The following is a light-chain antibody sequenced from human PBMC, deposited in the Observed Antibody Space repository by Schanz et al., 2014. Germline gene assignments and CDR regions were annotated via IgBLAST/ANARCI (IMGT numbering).Light chain of an antibody. CDR2: GNK. V-gene: IGLV1-40*01. Sequence: QSVLTQPPSVSGAPGQRVTISCTGSSSNIGAGYDVHWYQQLPGTAPKLLMYGNKNRPSGVPDRFSGSKSDTSASLAITGLQAEDEADYYCQSYDSSLSGWRVFGGGTKLTVL. CDR3: QSYDSSLSGWRV. J-gene: IGLJ3*02. CDR1: SSNIGAGYD.